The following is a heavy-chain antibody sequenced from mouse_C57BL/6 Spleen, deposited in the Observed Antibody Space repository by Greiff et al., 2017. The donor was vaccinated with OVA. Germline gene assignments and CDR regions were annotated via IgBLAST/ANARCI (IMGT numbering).Heavy chain of an antibody. Sequence: VKLQQPGAELVKPGASVKLSCKASGYTFTSYWMHWVKQRPGQGLEWIGMIHPNSGSTNYNEKFKSKATLTVDKSSSTAYMQLSSLTSEDSAVYYCARSGSNWDIDYWGQGTTLTVSS. CDR1: GYTFTSYW. V-gene: IGHV1-64*01. CDR3: ARSGSNWDIDY. D-gene: IGHD4-1*01. J-gene: IGHJ2*01. CDR2: IHPNSGST.